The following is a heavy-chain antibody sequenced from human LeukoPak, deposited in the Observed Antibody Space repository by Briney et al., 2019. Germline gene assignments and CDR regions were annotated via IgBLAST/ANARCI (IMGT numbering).Heavy chain of an antibody. V-gene: IGHV4-59*01. CDR3: ARYFEEARAVAGWVDY. CDR2: IYYSGST. J-gene: IGHJ4*02. D-gene: IGHD6-19*01. CDR1: GGSISSYY. Sequence: PSETLSLTCTVSGGSISSYYWSWIRQPPGKGLEWIGYIYYSGSTNYNPSLKSRVTISVDTSKNQFSLKLSSVTAADTAVYYCARYFEEARAVAGWVDYWGQGTLVTVSS.